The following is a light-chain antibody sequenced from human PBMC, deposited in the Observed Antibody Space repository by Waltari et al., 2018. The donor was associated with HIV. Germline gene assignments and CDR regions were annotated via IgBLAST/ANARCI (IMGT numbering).Light chain of an antibody. CDR1: SSDVGSYNY. CDR3: SSYRSSSTPLWV. CDR2: EVS. J-gene: IGLJ3*02. V-gene: IGLV2-14*01. Sequence: QSALTQPASVSGSPGQSITISCTGTSSDVGSYNYVSWYQQHPDKAPKLMIYEVSNRPSGVSNRVSGSKSDNTASLTISGLQAEDEADYYCSSYRSSSTPLWVFGGGTKLTVL.